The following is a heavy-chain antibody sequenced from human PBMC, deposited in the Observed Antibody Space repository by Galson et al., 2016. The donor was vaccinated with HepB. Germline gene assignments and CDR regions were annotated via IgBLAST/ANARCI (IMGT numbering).Heavy chain of an antibody. CDR3: GAFRGDSSGYGEY. Sequence: SLRLSCAASGFTFSSYWMHWVRQAPGKGLVWVSRISTDGRTANQADSVKGRFTISRENARNTVYLQMNSLTVEDTAVYYCGAFRGDSSGYGEYWSQGTLVTVSS. D-gene: IGHD5-18*01. V-gene: IGHV3-74*01. J-gene: IGHJ4*02. CDR2: ISTDGRTA. CDR1: GFTFSSYW.